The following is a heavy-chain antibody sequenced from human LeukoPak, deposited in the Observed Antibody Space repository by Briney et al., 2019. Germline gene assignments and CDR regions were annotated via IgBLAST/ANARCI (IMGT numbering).Heavy chain of an antibody. V-gene: IGHV4-34*01. CDR2: INHSGST. CDR3: ARGLPNWGRDHYYYMDV. J-gene: IGHJ6*03. CDR1: GGSFSGYY. Sequence: SETLSLTCAVYGGSFSGYYWSWIRQPPGKGLGWIGEINHSGSTNYNPSLKSRVTISVDTSKNQFSLKLSSVTAADTAVYYCARGLPNWGRDHYYYMDVWGKGTTVTVSS. D-gene: IGHD7-27*01.